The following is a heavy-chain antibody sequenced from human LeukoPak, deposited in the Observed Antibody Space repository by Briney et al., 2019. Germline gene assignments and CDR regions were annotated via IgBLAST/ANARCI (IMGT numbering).Heavy chain of an antibody. CDR2: IHSSGSA. V-gene: IGHV4-59*01. CDR3: ARDILDVGATHYFDY. D-gene: IGHD1-26*01. CDR1: GASITTYY. Sequence: PSETLSLTCTVSGASITTYYWSWIRQPPGKGLEYIGQIHSSGSANYNPSLKSRVAMSLDASKNQFSLTVSPVTAADTAIYYCARDILDVGATHYFDYWGQGSLLTVSS. J-gene: IGHJ4*02.